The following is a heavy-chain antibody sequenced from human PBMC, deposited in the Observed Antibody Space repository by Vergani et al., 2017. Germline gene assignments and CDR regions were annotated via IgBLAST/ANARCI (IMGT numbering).Heavy chain of an antibody. Sequence: QVQLVESGGTLVKPGGSLRLSCAASGFTFSDFYMTWIRQVPGKGLEWVSHISDSGTSINYADSVKGRFTVSRDNAKKSLYLQMTSLRVEDTAVYYCARGNLNYGFNSYYYMYVWGKGTTVTVSS. CDR1: GFTFSDFY. J-gene: IGHJ6*03. CDR3: ARGNLNYGFNSYYYMYV. V-gene: IGHV3-11*01. CDR2: ISDSGTSI. D-gene: IGHD1-7*01.